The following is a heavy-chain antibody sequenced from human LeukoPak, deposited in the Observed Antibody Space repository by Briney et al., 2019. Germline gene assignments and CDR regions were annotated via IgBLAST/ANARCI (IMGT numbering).Heavy chain of an antibody. CDR2: IHYDGRT. CDR1: GGPISGAIT. D-gene: IGHD6-25*01. CDR3: ARVVTAAGLDL. J-gene: IGHJ5*02. V-gene: IGHV4-39*07. Sequence: PSETLSLTCTVSGGPISGAITWGWVRQPPGKGLEWIGNIHYDGRTASNPSPKSRVTMSLDTSTNQFSLKVNSVTATDTALYYCARVVTAAGLDLWGQGILVTISS.